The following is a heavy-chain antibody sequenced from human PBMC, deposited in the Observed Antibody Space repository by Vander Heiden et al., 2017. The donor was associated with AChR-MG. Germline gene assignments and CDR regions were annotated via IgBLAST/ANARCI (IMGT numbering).Heavy chain of an antibody. J-gene: IGHJ4*02. CDR2: IYYSGST. V-gene: IGHV4-30-4*01. CDR3: ARAVAVGYCSGGSCYSDN. D-gene: IGHD2-15*01. Sequence: QVQLQESGTGLVKPSQTLSLTCTVSGGSISSGDYYWSWIRQPPGKGLEWIGYIYYSGSTYYNPSLKSRVTISVDTSKNQFSLKLSSVTAADTAVYYCARAVAVGYCSGGSCYSDNWGQGTLVTVSS. CDR1: GGSISSGDYY.